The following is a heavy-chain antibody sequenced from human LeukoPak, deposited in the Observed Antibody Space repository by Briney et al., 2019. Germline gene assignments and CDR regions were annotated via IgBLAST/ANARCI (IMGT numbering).Heavy chain of an antibody. D-gene: IGHD3-3*01. CDR2: ISAYNGNT. V-gene: IGHV1-18*01. J-gene: IGHJ4*02. Sequence: ASMKVSCKASGYTFTSYGISWVRQAPGQGLEWMGWISAYNGNTNYAPKLQGRVTMTTDTSTSTAYMELRSLRSDDTAVYYCARAVSGFWSGYYLYYFDYWGQGTLVTVSS. CDR3: ARAVSGFWSGYYLYYFDY. CDR1: GYTFTSYG.